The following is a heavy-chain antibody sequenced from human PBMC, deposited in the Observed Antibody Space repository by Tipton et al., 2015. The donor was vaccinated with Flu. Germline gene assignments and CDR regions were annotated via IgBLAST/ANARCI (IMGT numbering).Heavy chain of an antibody. D-gene: IGHD3-10*01. CDR1: GDSISSDYF. CDR2: VSRTGST. CDR3: ARHGREFFYGSGTDY. J-gene: IGHJ4*02. V-gene: IGHV4-38-2*01. Sequence: TLSLTCAVSGDSISSDYFWGWIRQFPGKGLEWIGTVSRTGSTIYNPSLKSRVTISIDTSKNQFSLKLSSVTAADTAVYYCARHGREFFYGSGTDYWGQGTLVTVSS.